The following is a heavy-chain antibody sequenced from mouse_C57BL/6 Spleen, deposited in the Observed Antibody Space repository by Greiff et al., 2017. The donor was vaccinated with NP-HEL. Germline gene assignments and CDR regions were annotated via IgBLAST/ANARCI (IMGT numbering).Heavy chain of an antibody. CDR1: GYTFTDYN. D-gene: IGHD2-4*01. V-gene: IGHV1-18*01. Sequence: VQLQQSGPELVKPGASVKIPCKASGYTFTDYNMDWVKQSHGKSLEWIGDINPNNGGTIYNQKFKGKATLTVDKSSSTAYMELRSLTSEDTAVYYCARVDYDNYAMDYWGQGTSVTVSS. CDR3: ARVDYDNYAMDY. CDR2: INPNNGGT. J-gene: IGHJ4*01.